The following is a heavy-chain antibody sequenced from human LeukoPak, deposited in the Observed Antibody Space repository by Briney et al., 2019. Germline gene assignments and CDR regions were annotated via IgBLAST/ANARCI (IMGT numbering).Heavy chain of an antibody. V-gene: IGHV3-66*01. CDR1: GFTVSSNY. CDR3: AREATGASDY. Sequence: PGGSLRLSCGASGFTVSSNYMSWVRQAPGKGLEWVSVIYSAGNTYYADSVKGRFTISRDSAKNSLYLQMNSLRAEDTAVYYCAREATGASDYWGQGTLVTVSS. J-gene: IGHJ4*02. CDR2: IYSAGNT. D-gene: IGHD5-24*01.